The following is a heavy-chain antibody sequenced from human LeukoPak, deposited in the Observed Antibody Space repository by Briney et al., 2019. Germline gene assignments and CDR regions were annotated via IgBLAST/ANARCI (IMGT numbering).Heavy chain of an antibody. CDR3: ARVEYSGYDDY. D-gene: IGHD5-12*01. V-gene: IGHV3-53*01. CDR1: Y. J-gene: IGHJ4*02. Sequence: YMSWVRQTPGKGLEWVSVIYSDGTTYYEDSVKGRFTISRDNAKNSLYLQMNSLRAEDTAVYYCARVEYSGYDDYWGQGTLVTVSS. CDR2: IYSDGTT.